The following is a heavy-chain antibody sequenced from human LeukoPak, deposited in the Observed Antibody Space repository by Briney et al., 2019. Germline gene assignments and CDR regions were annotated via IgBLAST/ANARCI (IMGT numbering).Heavy chain of an antibody. Sequence: SETLSLTCTVSGGSVSSSDYCWGWIRQSPGKGLEWIGDIFYTGKTNYNPSLKSRAVISLDTSRTRFSLKLTSVTAADTAVYYCARIFDSWGPGSLVTVSS. CDR2: IFYTGKT. CDR3: ARIFDS. CDR1: GGSVSSSDYC. J-gene: IGHJ4*02. V-gene: IGHV4-61*05.